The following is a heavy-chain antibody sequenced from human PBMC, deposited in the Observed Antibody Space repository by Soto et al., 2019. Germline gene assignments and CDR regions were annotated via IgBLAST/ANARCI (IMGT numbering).Heavy chain of an antibody. Sequence: SETLSLTCTVSVGSVSSCSYYWSWIRQPPGKGLEWIGYIYYSGSTNYNPSLKSRVTISVDTSKNQFSLKLSSVTAADTAVYYCARDPRIKLHSFDYWGQGTLVTVSS. J-gene: IGHJ4*02. V-gene: IGHV4-61*01. D-gene: IGHD3-10*01. CDR2: IYYSGST. CDR1: VGSVSSCSYY. CDR3: ARDPRIKLHSFDY.